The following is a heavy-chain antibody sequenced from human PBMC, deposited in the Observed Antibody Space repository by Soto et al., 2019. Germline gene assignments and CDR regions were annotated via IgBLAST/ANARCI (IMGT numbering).Heavy chain of an antibody. V-gene: IGHV3-23*01. CDR1: GFTFLNYG. CDR2: ISGGADIT. D-gene: IGHD3-16*01. J-gene: IGHJ2*01. Sequence: EVELLESGGDLVQPGGSLRLSCAASGFTFLNYGMSWVRQAPGKGPEWVSSISGGADITYYADSVKGRFTISRDSSTNTLFLPMNDVRGEEHALYFRAKGPFPSANWKPWGFHFWGRGTLVSVSS. CDR3: AKGPFPSANWKPWGFHF.